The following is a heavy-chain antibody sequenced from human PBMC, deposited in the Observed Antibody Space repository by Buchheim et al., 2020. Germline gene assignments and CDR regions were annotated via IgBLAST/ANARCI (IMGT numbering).Heavy chain of an antibody. V-gene: IGHV3-33*01. CDR2: IWYDGSLK. J-gene: IGHJ6*02. CDR3: ARDLAYGMDV. Sequence: QVQLVESGGGVVQPGRSLRLSCAASGFTISNYGMHWVRQAPGKGLEWVAVIWYDGSLKYYGDSVKGRFTISRDSSTKTLSLQMNSLRAEDTAVYFCARDLAYGMDVWGHGT. CDR1: GFTISNYG.